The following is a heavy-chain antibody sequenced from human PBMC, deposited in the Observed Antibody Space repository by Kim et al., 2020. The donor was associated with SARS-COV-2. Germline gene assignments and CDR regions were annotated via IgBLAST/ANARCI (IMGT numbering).Heavy chain of an antibody. J-gene: IGHJ4*02. Sequence: ADSVKGRFTSSRDNDKNSRYLQMNSLRAEDTAVYYCAKDINVDTAMALDDWGQGTLVTVSS. D-gene: IGHD5-18*01. CDR3: AKDINVDTAMALDD. V-gene: IGHV3-9*01.